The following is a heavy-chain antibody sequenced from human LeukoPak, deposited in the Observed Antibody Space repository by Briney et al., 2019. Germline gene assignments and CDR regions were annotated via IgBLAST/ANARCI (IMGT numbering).Heavy chain of an antibody. CDR2: ISSSSDHI. CDR3: ARASRGYCGGDCHYWYFDL. J-gene: IGHJ2*01. Sequence: GESLKISCAASGFTFSIYSMDWVRQAPGKGLEWVSSISSSSDHIFYADSVKGRFTISRDNAKNSLYLQMNSLRAEDTAMYYCARASRGYCGGDCHYWYFDLWGRGTLVTVSS. D-gene: IGHD2-21*02. CDR1: GFTFSIYS. V-gene: IGHV3-21*01.